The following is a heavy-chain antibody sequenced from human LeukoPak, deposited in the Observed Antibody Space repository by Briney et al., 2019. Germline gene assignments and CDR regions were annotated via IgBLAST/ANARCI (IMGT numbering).Heavy chain of an antibody. CDR1: GGSISSSSYY. Sequence: SETLSLTCTVSGGSISSSSYYWGWIRQPPGKGLEWIGNIYYSGSTYYNPSLKSRVTISVDTSKNQFSLSLSSVTAADTAVYYCARHGTISSESYFDYWGQGALVTVSS. D-gene: IGHD1-14*01. CDR3: ARHGTISSESYFDY. J-gene: IGHJ4*02. CDR2: IYYSGST. V-gene: IGHV4-39*01.